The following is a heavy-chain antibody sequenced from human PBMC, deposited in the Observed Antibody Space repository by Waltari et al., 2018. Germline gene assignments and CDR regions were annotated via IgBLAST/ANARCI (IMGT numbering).Heavy chain of an antibody. J-gene: IGHJ6*03. Sequence: EVQLLESGGGLVQPGGSLRLSCAASGFTFSSYAMSWVRQAPGKGLEWVSVIYSGGSSTYYADSVKGRFTISRDNSKNTLYLQMNSLRAEDTAVYYCAKKGAYSSGWYYYYMDVWGKGTTVTVSS. CDR1: GFTFSSYA. D-gene: IGHD6-19*01. V-gene: IGHV3-23*03. CDR2: IYSGGSST. CDR3: AKKGAYSSGWYYYYMDV.